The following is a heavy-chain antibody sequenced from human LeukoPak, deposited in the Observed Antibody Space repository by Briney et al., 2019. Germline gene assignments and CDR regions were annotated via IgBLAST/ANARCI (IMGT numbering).Heavy chain of an antibody. D-gene: IGHD2-2*01. CDR1: GFTFSAYS. Sequence: GGSLRLSCAASGFTFSAYSMTWIRQAPGKGLEWVSYISSGSEDTLYADSVKGRFTISRDNAKNSLYLQMNGLTAEDTAVYYCVGPPCLRGGYCSTNSWGQGTLVTVDS. J-gene: IGHJ4*02. CDR3: VGPPCLRGGYCSTNS. V-gene: IGHV3-11*03. CDR2: ISSGSEDT.